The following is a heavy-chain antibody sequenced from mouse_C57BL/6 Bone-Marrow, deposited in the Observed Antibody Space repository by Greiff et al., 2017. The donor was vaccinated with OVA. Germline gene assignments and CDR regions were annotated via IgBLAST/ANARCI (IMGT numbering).Heavy chain of an antibody. Sequence: GGGLVQPKGSLKLSCAASGFTFNTYAMHWVRPAPGKGLEWVARIRSKSSNYATYYADSVKDRFTISRDDSQSMLYLQMNNLKTEDTAMYYCVREPLYGSSPSYAMDYWGQGTSVTVSS. D-gene: IGHD1-1*01. CDR2: IRSKSSNYAT. J-gene: IGHJ4*01. CDR1: GFTFNTYA. CDR3: VREPLYGSSPSYAMDY. V-gene: IGHV10-3*01.